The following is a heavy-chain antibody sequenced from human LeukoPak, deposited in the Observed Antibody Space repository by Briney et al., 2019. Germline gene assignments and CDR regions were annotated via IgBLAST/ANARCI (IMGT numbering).Heavy chain of an antibody. V-gene: IGHV4-38-2*01. CDR1: GYSISSGYY. J-gene: IGHJ4*02. D-gene: IGHD5-24*01. CDR2: IHHSGST. CDR3: PRNEAGMATILEGY. Sequence: NPSETLSLTCAVSGYSISSGYYWGWLRPPPGKGLEWIEIIHHSGSTFYNPSLKSRVTISVDTSKNQFSLRLNSVTAADTPVYYCPRNEAGMATILEGYWGQGTLVTVSS.